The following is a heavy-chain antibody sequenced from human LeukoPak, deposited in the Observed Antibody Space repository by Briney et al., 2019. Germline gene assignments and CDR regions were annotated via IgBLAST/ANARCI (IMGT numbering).Heavy chain of an antibody. D-gene: IGHD6-13*01. V-gene: IGHV4-4*07. J-gene: IGHJ4*02. CDR3: ATDQGAAAGSLFFDY. CDR1: GGSISSYY. CDR2: IHTTGST. Sequence: SETLSLTCTVSGGSISSYYWSWIRQPAGKGLEWIGRIHTTGSTNYSPSLKSRVTMSVDTSKNHFSLKLSSVTAADTAVYYCATDQGAAAGSLFFDYWGQGTLVTVSS.